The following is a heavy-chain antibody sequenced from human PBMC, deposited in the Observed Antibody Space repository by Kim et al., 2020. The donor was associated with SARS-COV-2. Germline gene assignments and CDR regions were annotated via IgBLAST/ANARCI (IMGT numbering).Heavy chain of an antibody. V-gene: IGHV1-69*01. D-gene: IGHD3-22*01. J-gene: IGHJ3*02. Sequence: YARKVQGRVTITADESTSTAYMELSSLRSEDTAVYYCAGRGVTMIGAFDIWGQGTMVTVSS. CDR3: AGRGVTMIGAFDI.